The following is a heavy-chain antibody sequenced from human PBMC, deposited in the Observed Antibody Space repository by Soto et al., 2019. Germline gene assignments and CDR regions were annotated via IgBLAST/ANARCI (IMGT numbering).Heavy chain of an antibody. CDR2: IKQDGSDT. Sequence: GGSLRLSCAASGFTLRNSRMSWVRQAPGKGLEWVANIKQDGSDTYYVDSVKGRFTISRDNAKNSLYLQMNSLRAEDTAVYFCARAAPDYSVFDYWGQGTLVTVSS. V-gene: IGHV3-7*05. CDR3: ARAAPDYSVFDY. D-gene: IGHD2-15*01. J-gene: IGHJ4*02. CDR1: GFTLRNSR.